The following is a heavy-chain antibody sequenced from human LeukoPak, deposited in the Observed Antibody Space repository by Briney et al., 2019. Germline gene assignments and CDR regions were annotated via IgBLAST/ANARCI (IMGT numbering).Heavy chain of an antibody. Sequence: SETLSLTGTGYGGSISSRSYDWGWLRQPPAKGLEWIASIFYSGSTYHNPSLKSRVTISVDTSKSQFSLKLSSVTAADTAIYYCARALAYYGRPFDSWGQGTLITVSS. V-gene: IGHV4-39*07. D-gene: IGHD3-22*01. CDR3: ARALAYYGRPFDS. J-gene: IGHJ4*02. CDR2: IFYSGST. CDR1: GGSISSRSYD.